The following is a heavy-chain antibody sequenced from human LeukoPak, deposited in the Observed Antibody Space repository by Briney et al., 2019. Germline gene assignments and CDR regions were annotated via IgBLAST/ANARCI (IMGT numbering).Heavy chain of an antibody. CDR2: ISTSSTI. Sequence: GGSLRLSCAASGFTFSTSSFNWVRQAPGKGLEWISYISTSSTIYYADSVKGRFTISRDNAKNSLYLQMNSLRAEDTAVYYCARALSRGARWFPSALDYWGQGTLVTVSS. CDR1: GFTFSTSS. V-gene: IGHV3-48*04. J-gene: IGHJ4*02. D-gene: IGHD4-23*01. CDR3: ARALSRGARWFPSALDY.